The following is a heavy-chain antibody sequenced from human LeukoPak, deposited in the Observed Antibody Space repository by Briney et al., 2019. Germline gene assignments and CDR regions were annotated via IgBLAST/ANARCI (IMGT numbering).Heavy chain of an antibody. D-gene: IGHD6-19*01. CDR1: GGSISSSSYY. Sequence: SETLSLTCTVSGGSISSSSYYWGWIRQPPGKGLEWIGSIYYSGSTYYNPSLKSRVTISVDTSKNQFSLKLSSVTAADTAVYYCARSSKPPTGGWYCGLDPWGQGTLVTVSS. V-gene: IGHV4-39*01. CDR2: IYYSGST. CDR3: ARSSKPPTGGWYCGLDP. J-gene: IGHJ5*02.